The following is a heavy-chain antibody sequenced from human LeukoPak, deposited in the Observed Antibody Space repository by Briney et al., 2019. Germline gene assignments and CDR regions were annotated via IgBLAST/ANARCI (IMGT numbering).Heavy chain of an antibody. J-gene: IGHJ6*02. D-gene: IGHD5-12*01. CDR3: AKGEGVATHYYYGMDV. CDR2: ISGSGGST. V-gene: IGHV3-23*01. CDR1: GFTFSSYA. Sequence: GGSLRLSCAASGFTFSSYAMSWVRQAPGKGLEWVSAISGSGGSTYYADSVKGRFTISRDNSKNTLYLQMNSLRAEDTAVYYCAKGEGVATHYYYGMDVWGQGTTVTVSS.